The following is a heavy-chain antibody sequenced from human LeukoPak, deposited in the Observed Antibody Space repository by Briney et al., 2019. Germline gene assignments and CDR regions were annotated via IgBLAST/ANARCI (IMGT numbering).Heavy chain of an antibody. D-gene: IGHD3-10*01. CDR2: IYYSGST. CDR1: GGSVSSGSYY. CDR3: AREWGISYYYGSGQPGWFDP. V-gene: IGHV4-61*01. J-gene: IGHJ5*02. Sequence: SETLSLTCTVSGGSVSSGSYYWSWIRQPPGKGLEWIGYIYYSGSTNYNSSLKSRVTISVDTSKNQFSLKLSSVTAADTAVYYCAREWGISYYYGSGQPGWFDPWGQGTLVTVSS.